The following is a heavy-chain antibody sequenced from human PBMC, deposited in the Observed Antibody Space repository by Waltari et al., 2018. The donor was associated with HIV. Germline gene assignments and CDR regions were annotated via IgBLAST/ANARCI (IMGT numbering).Heavy chain of an antibody. J-gene: IGHJ6*02. V-gene: IGHV5-51*01. CDR2: TYTGDSGA. CDR3: ARLQQLVSYYYYGMDV. Sequence: ELQLVKSGAEVKKPGEPLKISCKGSGYSFTPYWIGWVRQVTGNALQWRGITYTGDSGATYSPSFQGQVTISADKSISTAFLQWSSLKASDTAIYYCARLQQLVSYYYYGMDVWGQGTTVTVSS. D-gene: IGHD6-6*01. CDR1: GYSFTPYW.